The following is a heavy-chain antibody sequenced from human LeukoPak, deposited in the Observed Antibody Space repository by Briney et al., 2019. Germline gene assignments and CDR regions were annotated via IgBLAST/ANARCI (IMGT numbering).Heavy chain of an antibody. CDR1: GGSISNYY. V-gene: IGHV4-59*01. CDR3: ARDLRGGNPARYYYYMDV. J-gene: IGHJ6*03. D-gene: IGHD4-23*01. Sequence: SETLSLTCTVSGGSISNYYWNWIRQPPGKGLERIGHIYYSGRTNYNPSLKSRVTVSVDTSKNQFSLKLSSVTAADTAVYYCARDLRGGNPARYYYYMDVWGKGTTVTVSS. CDR2: IYYSGRT.